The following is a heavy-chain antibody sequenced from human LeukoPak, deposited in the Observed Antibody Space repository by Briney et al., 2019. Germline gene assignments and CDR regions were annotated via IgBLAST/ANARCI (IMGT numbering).Heavy chain of an antibody. D-gene: IGHD3-22*01. CDR2: IIPIFGTA. CDR1: GGTFSSYA. V-gene: IGHV1-69*06. J-gene: IGHJ4*02. Sequence: SVKVSCKASGGTFSSYAISWVRQAPGQGLEWMGGIIPIFGTANYAQKFQGRVTITADKSTSTAYMELSSLRSEDTAVYYCARAHFNYDSSGYPDYWGQGTLVTVSS. CDR3: ARAHFNYDSSGYPDY.